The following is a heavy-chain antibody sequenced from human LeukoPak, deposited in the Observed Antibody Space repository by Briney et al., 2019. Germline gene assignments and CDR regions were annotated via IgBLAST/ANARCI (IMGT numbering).Heavy chain of an antibody. Sequence: GGSLRLSCTASGFTFGDYAMSWVRQAPGKGLEWVGFIRSKAYGSTTEYAASVKVIFTISRDDSKSIAYLQMNSLKTEDTAVYYCTALYDSSGYTSYNWFDPWGQGTLVTVSS. D-gene: IGHD3-22*01. V-gene: IGHV3-49*04. CDR3: TALYDSSGYTSYNWFDP. CDR1: GFTFGDYA. CDR2: IRSKAYGSTT. J-gene: IGHJ5*02.